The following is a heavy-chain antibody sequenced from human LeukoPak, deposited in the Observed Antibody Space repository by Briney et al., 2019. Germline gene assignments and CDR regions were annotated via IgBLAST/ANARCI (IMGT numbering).Heavy chain of an antibody. V-gene: IGHV1-2*06. CDR2: INPNSGGT. J-gene: IGHJ5*02. D-gene: IGHD3-22*01. Sequence: ASVKVSCKASGYTFTGYYMHWVRQAPGQGLEWMGRINPNSGGTNYAQKFQGRVTMTRDTSISTAYMELSRLRSDDTAVYYCARGRYYYDSSVSAAREINWFDPWGQGILVTVSS. CDR1: GYTFTGYY. CDR3: ARGRYYYDSSVSAAREINWFDP.